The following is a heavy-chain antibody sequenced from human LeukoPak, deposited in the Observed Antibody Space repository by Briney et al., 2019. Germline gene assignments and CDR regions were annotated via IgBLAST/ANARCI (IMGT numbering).Heavy chain of an antibody. J-gene: IGHJ4*02. CDR3: ARARVVGATTPGASFDY. V-gene: IGHV4-59*01. Sequence: KTSETLSLTCTVSGGSISSYYWSWIRQPPGKGLEWIGYIYYSGSTNYNPSLKSRVTISVDTSKNQFSPKLSSVTAADTAVYYCARARVVGATTPGASFDYWGQGTLVAVSS. CDR2: IYYSGST. D-gene: IGHD1-26*01. CDR1: GGSISSYY.